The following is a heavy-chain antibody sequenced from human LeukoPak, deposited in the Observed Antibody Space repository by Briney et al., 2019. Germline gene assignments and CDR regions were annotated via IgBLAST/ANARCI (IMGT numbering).Heavy chain of an antibody. D-gene: IGHD3-10*01. CDR1: GGSFSGYY. V-gene: IGHV4-34*01. J-gene: IGHJ4*02. CDR2: INHSGST. CDR3: ARGPARSSESYYRRGFDY. Sequence: SETLSLTCAVYGGSFSGYYWIWIRQPPGKGLEWIGEINHSGSTNYNPSLKSRVTISVDTSKNQFSLKLSSVTAADTAVYYCARGPARSSESYYRRGFDYWGQGTLVTVSS.